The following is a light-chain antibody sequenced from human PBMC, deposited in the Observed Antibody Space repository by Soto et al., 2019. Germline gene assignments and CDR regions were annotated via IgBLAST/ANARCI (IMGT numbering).Light chain of an antibody. Sequence: DIVMTQSPLSLPVTPGEPASISCRSSQSLLHSSGRNFLDWYLQKPGQSPQLLIYLGSDRASGVPDRFSGSGSGTDFTLKISRVEAEDVGVYYCMQALHTPYTFGQGTRLEI. J-gene: IGKJ2*01. V-gene: IGKV2-28*01. CDR2: LGS. CDR3: MQALHTPYT. CDR1: QSLLHSSGRNF.